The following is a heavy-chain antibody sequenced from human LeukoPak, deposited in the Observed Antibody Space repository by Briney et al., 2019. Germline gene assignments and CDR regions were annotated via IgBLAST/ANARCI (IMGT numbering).Heavy chain of an antibody. J-gene: IGHJ4*02. D-gene: IGHD2/OR15-2a*01. V-gene: IGHV3-20*01. CDR2: IYWNSGSD. CDR1: GFTFDDYG. CDR3: ARDRGGTTSPFFDY. Sequence: GGSLRLSCAASGFTFDDYGTSWVRQGPGKGLEWVASIYWNSGSDDYADSVKGRFTISRDNAKNSLYLQMNSLRAEDTALYHCARDRGGTTSPFFDYWGQGTLVTVSS.